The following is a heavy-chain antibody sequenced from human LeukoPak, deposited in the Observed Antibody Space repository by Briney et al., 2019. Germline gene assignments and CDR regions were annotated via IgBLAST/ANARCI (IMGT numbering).Heavy chain of an antibody. CDR2: IKQDGSEK. CDR1: GFTFSSYW. J-gene: IGHJ6*03. CDR3: ARDAQYYDFWSGYYYYMDV. V-gene: IGHV3-7*01. D-gene: IGHD3-3*01. Sequence: PGGSQRLSCAASGFTFSSYWMSWVRQAPGKGLEWVANIKQDGSEKYYVDSVKGRFTISRDNAKNSLYLQMNSLRAEDTAVYYCARDAQYYDFWSGYYYYMDVWGKGTTVTVSS.